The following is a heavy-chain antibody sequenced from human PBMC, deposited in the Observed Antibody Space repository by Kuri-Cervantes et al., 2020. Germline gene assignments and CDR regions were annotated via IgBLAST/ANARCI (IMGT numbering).Heavy chain of an antibody. D-gene: IGHD1-26*01. CDR2: IIPMFGTA. V-gene: IGHV1-69*05. CDR3: ARAGLSGSRGLWFDP. Sequence: SVKVSCKASGGTFNNYAISWVRQAPGQGLEWMGGIIPMFGTANYAQKFQGRVTITTDESTSTAYMELSSLRSEDTAVYYCARAGLSGSRGLWFDPWGQGTLVTVSS. J-gene: IGHJ5*02. CDR1: GGTFNNYA.